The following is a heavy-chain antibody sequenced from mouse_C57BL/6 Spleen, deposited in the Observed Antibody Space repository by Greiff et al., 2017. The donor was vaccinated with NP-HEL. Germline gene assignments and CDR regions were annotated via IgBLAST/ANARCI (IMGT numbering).Heavy chain of an antibody. Sequence: QVQLQQPGPELLKPGASVKFSCKASGYPFPSSWMHWVKQRPGKGLEWIGIINPSNGVTNYIEKLKSKATPTGDKSSSTAYMQLSSLTSEDSAVYYCARGRYDYDDYWGKVTTLTAAS. CDR1: GYPFPSSW. V-gene: IGHV1-53*01. CDR3: ARGRYDYDDY. D-gene: IGHD2-4*01. J-gene: IGHJ2*01. CDR2: INPSNGVT.